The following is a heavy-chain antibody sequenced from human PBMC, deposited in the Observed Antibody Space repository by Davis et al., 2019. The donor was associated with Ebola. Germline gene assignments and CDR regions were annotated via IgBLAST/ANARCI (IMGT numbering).Heavy chain of an antibody. CDR1: GFTFSNAW. D-gene: IGHD5-18*01. CDR3: AKRGYSYGTGYYYYGMDV. V-gene: IGHV3-23*01. J-gene: IGHJ6*02. Sequence: GESLKISCAASGFTFSNAWMSWVRQAPGKGLEWVSAISGSGGSTYYADSVKGRFTISRDNSKNTLYLQMNSLRAEDTAVYYCAKRGYSYGTGYYYYGMDVWGQGTTVTVSS. CDR2: ISGSGGST.